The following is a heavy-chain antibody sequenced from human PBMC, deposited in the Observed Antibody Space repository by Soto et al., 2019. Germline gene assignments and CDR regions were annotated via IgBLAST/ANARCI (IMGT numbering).Heavy chain of an antibody. J-gene: IGHJ3*02. V-gene: IGHV1-69*02. CDR1: GGTFSSQT. Sequence: QVQLVQSGAEVKEPGSSVKVSCKVSGGTFSSQTINWVRQVPGQGLEWMGSVIPIIGEGKYAQSFLGRVTIPADRSTSTAYMERSSLRSEDRAVYYCARPAVNDLDADSSAFDIWGQGTMVTVSS. CDR3: ARPAVNDLDADSSAFDI. D-gene: IGHD1-1*01. CDR2: VIPIIGEG.